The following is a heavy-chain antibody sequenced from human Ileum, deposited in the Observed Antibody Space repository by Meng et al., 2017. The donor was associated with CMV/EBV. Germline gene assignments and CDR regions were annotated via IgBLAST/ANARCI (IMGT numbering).Heavy chain of an antibody. D-gene: IGHD2-15*01. V-gene: IGHV4-59*01. CDR3: ARYYCSDRCYHFDY. J-gene: IGHJ4*02. CDR1: GDSTSSYY. Sequence: SETLSLTSTVSGDSTSSYYWSWIRQPPGKGLEWIGYIHYTGTTNYNPSLRSRVTISVDTSKNQFSLKLASVTAADTAIYYCARYYCSDRCYHFDYWGQGTMVTVSS. CDR2: IHYTGTT.